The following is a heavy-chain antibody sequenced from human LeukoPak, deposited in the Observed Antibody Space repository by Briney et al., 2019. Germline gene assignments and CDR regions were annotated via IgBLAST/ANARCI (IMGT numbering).Heavy chain of an antibody. CDR2: IYYSGST. D-gene: IGHD3-22*01. CDR1: GGSISSGDYY. J-gene: IGHJ5*02. V-gene: IGHV4-30-4*01. CDR3: ARVGSTLIVDMTGAWFDP. Sequence: SETLSLTCTVSGGSISSGDYYWSWIRQPPGKGLEWIGYIYYSGSTYYNPSLKSRVTISVDTSKNQFSLKLSSVTAADTAVYYCARVGSTLIVDMTGAWFDPWGQGTLVTVSS.